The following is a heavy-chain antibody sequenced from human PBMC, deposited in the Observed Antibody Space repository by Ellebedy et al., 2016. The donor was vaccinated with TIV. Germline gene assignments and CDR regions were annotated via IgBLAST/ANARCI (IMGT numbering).Heavy chain of an antibody. J-gene: IGHJ1*01. Sequence: GGSLRLSCTASGFTFGDYAMRWFRQAPGKGLERVGFIRSKAYGGTTEYAASVKGRLTISRDDSKSIAYLQMSSLKTEDTAVYYCTSHLSSGWSTFQHWGQGTLVTVSS. CDR1: GFTFGDYA. V-gene: IGHV3-49*03. D-gene: IGHD6-19*01. CDR2: IRSKAYGGTT. CDR3: TSHLSSGWSTFQH.